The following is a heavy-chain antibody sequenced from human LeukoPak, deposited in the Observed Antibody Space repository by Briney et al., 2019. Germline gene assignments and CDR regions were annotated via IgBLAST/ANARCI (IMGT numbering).Heavy chain of an antibody. CDR2: INSDGSST. Sequence: PGGSLRLSCEASGFTFSSYWMHWVRQAPGKGLVWVSRINSDGSSTNYADSVKGRFTISRDNAKNTLYLQMSSLRAEDTAVYYCAGGPQGAWFDPWGQGTLVTVSS. J-gene: IGHJ5*02. CDR3: AGGPQGAWFDP. V-gene: IGHV3-74*01. CDR1: GFTFSSYW.